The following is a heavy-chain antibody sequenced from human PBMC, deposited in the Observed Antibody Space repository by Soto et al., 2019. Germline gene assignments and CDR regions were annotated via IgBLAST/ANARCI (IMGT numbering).Heavy chain of an antibody. CDR1: GGSISSSSYY. D-gene: IGHD3-3*01. J-gene: IGHJ6*02. V-gene: IGHV4-39*01. CDR2: IYYSGST. CDR3: ARHSRYDFWRGYLNYYYCGMDV. Sequence: SETLSLTCTVSGGSISSSSYYWGWIRQPPGKGLEWIGSIYYSGSTYYNPSLKSRVTISVDTSKNQFSLKLSSVTAADTAVYYSARHSRYDFWRGYLNYYYCGMDVWGQGTTGTVSS.